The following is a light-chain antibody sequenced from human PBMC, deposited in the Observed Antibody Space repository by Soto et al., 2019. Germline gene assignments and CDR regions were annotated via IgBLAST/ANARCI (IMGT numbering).Light chain of an antibody. CDR2: GAS. J-gene: IGKJ4*01. CDR1: QSVSSNY. V-gene: IGKV3-20*01. CDR3: QQISSPLT. Sequence: EIVLTQSPCTLSLSPGERATLSCRASQSVSSNYLAWYQQKPGQAPRLLIYGASSRATGIPDRFSGSGSGTDFTLTISRLEPEDFAVYYGQQISSPLTFGGGTKVEIK.